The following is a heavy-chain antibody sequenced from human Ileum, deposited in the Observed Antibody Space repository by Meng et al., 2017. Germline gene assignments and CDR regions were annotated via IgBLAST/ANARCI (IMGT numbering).Heavy chain of an antibody. J-gene: IGHJ4*02. CDR3: AREGAYNGGDY. CDR2: MNTDKGNT. V-gene: IGHV1-18*01. Sequence: QVQLVQSGAEVKKPGASVKVSFKASGYTFTTYGISWVRQAPGQGLEWMGWMNTDKGNTNYAQKFQGRVTMTRDTSTSTAYMELRSLRSDDTAVYYCAREGAYNGGDYWGQGTLVTVSS. CDR1: GYTFTTYG. D-gene: IGHD1-1*01.